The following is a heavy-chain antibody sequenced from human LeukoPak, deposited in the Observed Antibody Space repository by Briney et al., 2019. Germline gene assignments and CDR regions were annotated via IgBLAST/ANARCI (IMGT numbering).Heavy chain of an antibody. Sequence: GGSLRLSCRASGFTFSSFAMSWVRQTPEKGLEWVSVISGSGVTTDYADSVKGRFTTSRDNSEDTLYLQMDSLRAEDTAIYYCVKDRTYSGTYQGAVDIWGQGTVVTVSS. CDR1: GFTFSSFA. V-gene: IGHV3-23*01. J-gene: IGHJ3*02. CDR3: VKDRTYSGTYQGAVDI. D-gene: IGHD1-26*01. CDR2: ISGSGVTT.